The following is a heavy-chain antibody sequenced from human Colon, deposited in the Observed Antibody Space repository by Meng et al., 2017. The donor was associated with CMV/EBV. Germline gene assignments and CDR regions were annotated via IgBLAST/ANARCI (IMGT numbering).Heavy chain of an antibody. D-gene: IGHD3-22*01. V-gene: IGHV3-9*01. CDR2: IYWDSATT. J-gene: IGHJ4*02. CDR1: GFSFDGFA. Sequence: SLKISCAAFGFSFDGFAMHWVRQAPGKGLEWVPGIYWDSATTGYADSVKGRFTISRDDAKNSLYLQMNNLKPEDTALYYCARTWRRYDSGGYFDYWGQGTLVTVSS. CDR3: ARTWRRYDSGGYFDY.